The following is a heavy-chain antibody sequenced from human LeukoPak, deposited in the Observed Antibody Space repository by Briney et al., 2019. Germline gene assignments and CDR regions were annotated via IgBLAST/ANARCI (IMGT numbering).Heavy chain of an antibody. Sequence: ASVKVSCKASGYTFTGYYMHWVRQAPGQGPEWMGWINPNSGSTNYAQKFQGRVTMTRDTSISTAFMDLSRLRSDDTAVYYCARRGNYGDYFDYWGQGTLVTVSS. D-gene: IGHD4-17*01. CDR2: INPNSGST. CDR3: ARRGNYGDYFDY. J-gene: IGHJ4*02. CDR1: GYTFTGYY. V-gene: IGHV1-2*02.